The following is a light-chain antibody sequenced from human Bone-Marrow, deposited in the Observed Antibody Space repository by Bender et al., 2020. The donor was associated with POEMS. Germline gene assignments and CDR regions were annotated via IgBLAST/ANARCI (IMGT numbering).Light chain of an antibody. CDR3: AAWEDSLNGWV. V-gene: IGLV1-44*01. CDR2: LNN. CDR1: SSNIGTNP. Sequence: QSVLTQPPSASGTPGQRVTISCSGSSSNIGTNPVNWYQQLPGTAPKLLIYLNNQRPSGVPDRFSGSTSGTSASLAISGLQSEDEADYYCAAWEDSLNGWVFGGGTKLTVL. J-gene: IGLJ3*02.